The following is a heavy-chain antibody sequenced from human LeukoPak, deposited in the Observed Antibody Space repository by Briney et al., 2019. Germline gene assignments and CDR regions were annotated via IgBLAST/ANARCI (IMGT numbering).Heavy chain of an antibody. J-gene: IGHJ4*02. CDR1: GGSLSGYY. V-gene: IGHV4-34*01. Sequence: SETLSLTCAVYGGSLSGYYWSWIRQPPGKGLEWIGEINHSGSTNYNPSLKSRVTISVDTSKNQFSLKLSSVTAADTAVFYCARGEWLDPYFDYWGQGTLVTVSS. D-gene: IGHD5-12*01. CDR2: INHSGST. CDR3: ARGEWLDPYFDY.